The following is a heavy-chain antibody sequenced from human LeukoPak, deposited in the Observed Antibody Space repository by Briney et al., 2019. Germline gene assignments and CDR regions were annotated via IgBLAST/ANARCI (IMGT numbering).Heavy chain of an antibody. CDR2: ISGSGGST. D-gene: IGHD3-22*01. J-gene: IGHJ3*02. CDR1: GFTFSSYA. CDR3: AKDRVRSSGYPDAFDI. Sequence: QPGGSLRLSCAASGFTFSSYAMSWVRQAPGKGLEWVSAISGSGGSTYYADSVKGRFTISRDNSKNTLYLQMNSLRAEDTAVYYCAKDRVRSSGYPDAFDIWGQGTMVTVSS. V-gene: IGHV3-23*01.